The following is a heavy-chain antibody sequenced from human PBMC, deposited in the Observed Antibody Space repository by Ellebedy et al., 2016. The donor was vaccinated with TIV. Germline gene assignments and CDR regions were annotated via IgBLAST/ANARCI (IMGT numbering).Heavy chain of an antibody. CDR3: ARYHDRTFDP. V-gene: IGHV3-48*02. D-gene: IGHD1-1*01. CDR1: GFSFSSYS. CDR2: ISSSSTTI. J-gene: IGHJ5*02. Sequence: GESLKISCAASGFSFSSYSMNWVRQAPGKGLEWISYISSSSTTIYYADSVKGRFTISRDNAKNSLYLQMDSLTDEDTAVYYCARYHDRTFDPWGQGTLVTVSS.